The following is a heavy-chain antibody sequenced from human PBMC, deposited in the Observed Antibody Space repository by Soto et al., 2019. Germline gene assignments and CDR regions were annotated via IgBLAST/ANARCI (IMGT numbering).Heavy chain of an antibody. D-gene: IGHD2-15*01. V-gene: IGHV3-23*01. CDR3: AGVVAATHDAFDI. CDR1: GFTFSSYA. J-gene: IGHJ3*02. Sequence: EVQLLESGGGLVQPGGSLRLSCAASGFTFSSYAMSWVRQAPGKGLEWVSAISGSGGSTYYADSVKGRFTISRDNSKNTLYLQMNSLRAEDTAVYYCAGVVAATHDAFDIWGQGTMVTVSS. CDR2: ISGSGGST.